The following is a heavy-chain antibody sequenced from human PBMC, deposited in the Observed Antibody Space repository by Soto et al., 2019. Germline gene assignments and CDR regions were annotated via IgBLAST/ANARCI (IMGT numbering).Heavy chain of an antibody. CDR3: ARWNPRFVVVVAATRPDAFDI. CDR1: GGSISSYY. V-gene: IGHV4-59*01. Sequence: QVQLQESGPGLVKPSETLSLTCTVSGGSISSYYWSWIRQPPGKGLEWIGYIYYSGSTNYNPSLMGRVTRSVETSKNQFSLKLSSVTAADTAVYYCARWNPRFVVVVAATRPDAFDIWGQGTMVTVSS. J-gene: IGHJ3*02. D-gene: IGHD2-15*01. CDR2: IYYSGST.